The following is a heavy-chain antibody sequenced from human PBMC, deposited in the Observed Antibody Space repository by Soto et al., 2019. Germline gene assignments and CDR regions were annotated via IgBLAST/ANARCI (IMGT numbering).Heavy chain of an antibody. V-gene: IGHV1-69*13. CDR3: ARWDYSSGWYDAPYYFDY. Sequence: GASVKVSCKASGGTFSSYAISWVRQAPGQGLEWMGGIIPIFGTANYAQKFQGRVTITADESTSTAYMELSSLRSEDTAVYYCARWDYSSGWYDAPYYFDYWGQGTLVTVSS. CDR1: GGTFSSYA. J-gene: IGHJ4*02. CDR2: IIPIFGTA. D-gene: IGHD6-19*01.